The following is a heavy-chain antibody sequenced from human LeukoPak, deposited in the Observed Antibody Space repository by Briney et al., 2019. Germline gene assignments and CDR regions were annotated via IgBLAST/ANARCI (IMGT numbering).Heavy chain of an antibody. CDR3: ARGGRSITYDY. CDR1: GGSFSGYY. Sequence: SETLSLTCPVYGGSFSGYYCSWIRQPPGKGLEWIGEINHSGSTNYNPSLKSRVTISVDTSKNQFPLKLSSVTAADTAVYYCARGGRSITYDYWGQGTVVTVS. J-gene: IGHJ4*02. V-gene: IGHV4-34*01. D-gene: IGHD5-24*01. CDR2: INHSGST.